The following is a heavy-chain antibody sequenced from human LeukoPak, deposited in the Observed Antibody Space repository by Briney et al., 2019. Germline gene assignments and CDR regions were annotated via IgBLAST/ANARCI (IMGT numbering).Heavy chain of an antibody. CDR2: IIPIFGTA. Sequence: SVKVSCKSSGGTFSSYAISWVRQAPGQGHEWMGGIIPIFGTANYAQKFQGRVTITADKSTSTAYMELSSLRSEDTAVYYCAIGWRYCSSTSCYFDYYYGMDVWGKGTTVTVSS. D-gene: IGHD2-2*01. CDR3: AIGWRYCSSTSCYFDYYYGMDV. J-gene: IGHJ6*04. V-gene: IGHV1-69*06. CDR1: GGTFSSYA.